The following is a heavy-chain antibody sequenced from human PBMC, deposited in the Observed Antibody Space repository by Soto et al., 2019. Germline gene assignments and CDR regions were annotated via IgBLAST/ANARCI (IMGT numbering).Heavy chain of an antibody. D-gene: IGHD1-1*01. CDR2: VYDSGST. CDR3: GRLEGLATISYYFDY. CDR1: GVSFSGYY. V-gene: IGHV4-34*01. J-gene: IGHJ4*02. Sequence: SVTLSLICAVYGVSFSGYYWSWFPQPPGKGLGWIGRVYDSGSTNYNPSLESRVTISVDKSKNQFSLKLMSLSAADTAVYYCGRLEGLATISYYFDYWGQGALVTVSS.